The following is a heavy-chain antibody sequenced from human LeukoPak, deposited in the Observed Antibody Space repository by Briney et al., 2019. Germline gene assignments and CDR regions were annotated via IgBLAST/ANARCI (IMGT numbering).Heavy chain of an antibody. Sequence: GASVKVSCKASGYTFTSYAISWVRQAPGQGLEWMGRIIPILGIANYAQKFQGRVTITADKSTSTAYMELRSLRSDDTAVYYCARDLQQLVPLDYWGQGTLVTVSS. D-gene: IGHD6-13*01. CDR2: IIPILGIA. J-gene: IGHJ4*02. CDR1: GYTFTSYA. V-gene: IGHV1-69*04. CDR3: ARDLQQLVPLDY.